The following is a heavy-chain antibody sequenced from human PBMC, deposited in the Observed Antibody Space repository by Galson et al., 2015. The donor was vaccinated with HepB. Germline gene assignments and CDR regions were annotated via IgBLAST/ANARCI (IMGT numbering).Heavy chain of an antibody. D-gene: IGHD4-17*01. J-gene: IGHJ5*02. CDR3: ARDGGYDYGDYEGWFDP. V-gene: IGHV3-30*04. CDR2: ISYDGSNK. Sequence: SLRLSCAASGFTFSSYAMHWVRQAPGKGLEWVAVISYDGSNKYYADSVKGRFTISRDNSKNTLYLQINSLRAEDTAVYYCARDGGYDYGDYEGWFDPWGQGTLVTVSS. CDR1: GFTFSSYA.